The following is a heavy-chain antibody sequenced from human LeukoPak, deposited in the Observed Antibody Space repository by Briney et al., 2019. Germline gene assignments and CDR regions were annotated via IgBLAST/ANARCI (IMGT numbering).Heavy chain of an antibody. D-gene: IGHD3-22*01. V-gene: IGHV3-30*02. CDR1: GFTFSSYG. Sequence: GGSLRLSCAASGFTFSSYGMHWVRQAPGKGLEWVAFIRYDGSNKYYADSVKGRFTISRDNSKNTLYLQMNSLRADDTAVYYCARGYYDSSDYEYFQHWGQGTLVTVSS. J-gene: IGHJ1*01. CDR3: ARGYYDSSDYEYFQH. CDR2: IRYDGSNK.